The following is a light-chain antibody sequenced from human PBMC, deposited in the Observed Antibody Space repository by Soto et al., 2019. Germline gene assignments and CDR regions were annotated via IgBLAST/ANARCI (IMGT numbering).Light chain of an antibody. Sequence: DIQMTQSPSSLSASVGDRVTMTCRASQTIFSHLNWYQHKPGKAPKLLIYGASSLLSGVPSRFSGSGSGTDFTLTISSLQPEDFATYYCQQSSGALWTFGQGTKLDIK. CDR2: GAS. CDR3: QQSSGALWT. V-gene: IGKV1-39*01. CDR1: QTIFSH. J-gene: IGKJ1*01.